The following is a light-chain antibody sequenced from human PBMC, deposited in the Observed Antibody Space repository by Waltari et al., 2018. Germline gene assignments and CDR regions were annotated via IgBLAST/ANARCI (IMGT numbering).Light chain of an antibody. V-gene: IGKV3D-15*03. CDR2: GAS. CDR3: QQYNNWPPSIT. J-gene: IGKJ5*01. CDR1: QSVSRN. Sequence: EIVMTQSPATLSVSPGERATLSCRASQSVSRNLAWYQQKPGQAPRLLIYGASIRATGIPARFSGSGSGTEFTLTISILQSEDFAVYYCQQYNNWPPSITFGQGTRLEIK.